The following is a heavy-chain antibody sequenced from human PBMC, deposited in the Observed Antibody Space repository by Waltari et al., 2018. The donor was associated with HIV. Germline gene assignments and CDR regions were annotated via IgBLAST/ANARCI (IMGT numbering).Heavy chain of an antibody. J-gene: IGHJ3*01. Sequence: EVQLVESGGGLVQPGGSLRLSCGASGFTFRRYWMHWVRQAPGKGLGWVSRIESEGASTNYADSVKGRVTISRDNAKNTLSLQMNSLSVEDTAVYYCVRAGRSSHGFDVWGQGTMVTVSS. D-gene: IGHD6-6*01. CDR1: GFTFRRYW. V-gene: IGHV3-74*01. CDR2: IESEGAST. CDR3: VRAGRSSHGFDV.